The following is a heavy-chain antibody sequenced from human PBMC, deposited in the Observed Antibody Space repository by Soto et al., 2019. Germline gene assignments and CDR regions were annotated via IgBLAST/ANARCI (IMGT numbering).Heavy chain of an antibody. D-gene: IGHD3-22*01. CDR2: ISYDGSNK. CDR3: AKSPSSGKKYYYYYYGMDV. J-gene: IGHJ6*02. Sequence: GGSLRLSCAASGFTFSSCGMHWVRQAPGKGLEWVAVISYDGSNKYYADSVKGRFTISRDNSKNTLYLQMNSLRAEDTAVYYCAKSPSSGKKYYYYYYGMDVWGQGTTVTVSS. CDR1: GFTFSSCG. V-gene: IGHV3-30*18.